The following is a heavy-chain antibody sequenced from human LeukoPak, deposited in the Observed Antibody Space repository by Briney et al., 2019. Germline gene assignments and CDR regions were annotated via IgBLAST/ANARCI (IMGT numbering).Heavy chain of an antibody. CDR1: GFTFSSYL. D-gene: IGHD3-9*01. CDR3: AKRRSRGLRYFDWFLYGMDV. CDR2: IKHDGSDK. J-gene: IGHJ6*02. Sequence: GGSLRLSCAASGFTFSSYLMNWVRQAPGKGLEWVAYIKHDGSDKKYVDSVKGRFTISRDNSKNTLYLQMNSLRAEDTAVYYCAKRRSRGLRYFDWFLYGMDVWGQGTTVSASS. V-gene: IGHV3-7*03.